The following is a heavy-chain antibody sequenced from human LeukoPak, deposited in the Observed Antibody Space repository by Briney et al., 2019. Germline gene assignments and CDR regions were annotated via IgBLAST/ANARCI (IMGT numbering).Heavy chain of an antibody. Sequence: GGSLRLSCAASGFSFSIFAMHWVRQAPGKGLEWVSLIWHDGSNTYYADSVKGRFTISRDNSKNTLYLQMDSLRAEDTAVYYCAKRALGTSSNANVWLDPWGQGTLLTVSS. CDR3: AKRALGTSSNANVWLDP. V-gene: IGHV3-33*06. D-gene: IGHD1-1*01. CDR2: IWHDGSNT. CDR1: GFSFSIFA. J-gene: IGHJ5*02.